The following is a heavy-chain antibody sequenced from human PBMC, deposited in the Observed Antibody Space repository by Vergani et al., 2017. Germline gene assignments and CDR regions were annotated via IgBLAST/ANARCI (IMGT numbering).Heavy chain of an antibody. J-gene: IGHJ4*02. D-gene: IGHD5-12*01. CDR2: INHSGST. Sequence: QVQLQQWGAGLLKPSETLSLTCAVYGGSFSGYYWSWIRQPPGKGLEWIGEINHSGSTNYNPSLKSRVTISVDTSKNQFSLKLSPVTAADTAVYHCARVLDSGWQSTRXFDNWGQGTLVTVSS. CDR3: ARVLDSGWQSTRXFDN. CDR1: GGSFSGYY. V-gene: IGHV4-34*01.